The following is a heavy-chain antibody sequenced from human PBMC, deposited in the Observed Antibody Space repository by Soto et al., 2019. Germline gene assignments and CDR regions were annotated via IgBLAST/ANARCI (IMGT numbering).Heavy chain of an antibody. J-gene: IGHJ6*02. CDR2: IDPSYSYT. CDR3: ARHPSIAARPRYYYYGMDV. V-gene: IGHV5-10-1*01. D-gene: IGHD6-6*01. Sequence: PGESLKISCQGSGYSLTSYWISWVRQMPGKGLEWMGRIDPSYSYTNYSPSFQGHVTISADKAISTAYLQWSSLKATDTAMYYCARHPSIAARPRYYYYGMDVWGQGTTVTVSS. CDR1: GYSLTSYW.